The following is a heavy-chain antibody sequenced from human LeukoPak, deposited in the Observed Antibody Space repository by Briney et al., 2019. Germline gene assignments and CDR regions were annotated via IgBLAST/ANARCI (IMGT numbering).Heavy chain of an antibody. Sequence: GGSLRLSCAASGFTFSSYGMHWVRQAPGKGLEWVAVISYDGSNKYYADSVKGRFTISRDNSQNTLYLQMNSLRAEDTAVYYCAKTSSSGWFSFDYWGQGTLVTVSS. J-gene: IGHJ4*02. CDR1: GFTFSSYG. V-gene: IGHV3-30*18. CDR3: AKTSSSGWFSFDY. D-gene: IGHD6-19*01. CDR2: ISYDGSNK.